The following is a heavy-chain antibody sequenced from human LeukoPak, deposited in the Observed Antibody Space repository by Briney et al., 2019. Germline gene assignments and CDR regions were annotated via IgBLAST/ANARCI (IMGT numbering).Heavy chain of an antibody. Sequence: SETLSLTCTVSGVSISSYYWSWIRQPPGKGLEWIGYIYYSGSTNYNPSLKSRVTISVDTSKNQFSLKLSSVTAADTAVYYCARTTDWYYQFDYWGQGTLVTVSS. CDR3: ARTTDWYYQFDY. CDR2: IYYSGST. V-gene: IGHV4-59*01. J-gene: IGHJ4*02. CDR1: GVSISSYY. D-gene: IGHD2-21*02.